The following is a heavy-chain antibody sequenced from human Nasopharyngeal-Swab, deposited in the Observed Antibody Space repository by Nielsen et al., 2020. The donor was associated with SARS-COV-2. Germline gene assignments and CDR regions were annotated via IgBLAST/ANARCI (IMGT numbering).Heavy chain of an antibody. Sequence: WSRQPPGKGLEGIGSIYYSGSTYYNPSLKSRVTISVDTSQNQFSLKLSSVTAADTAVYYCASLTFGGVIVIPSSYFDYWGQGTLVTVSS. V-gene: IGHV4-39*01. J-gene: IGHJ4*02. D-gene: IGHD3-16*02. CDR3: ASLTFGGVIVIPSSYFDY. CDR2: IYYSGST.